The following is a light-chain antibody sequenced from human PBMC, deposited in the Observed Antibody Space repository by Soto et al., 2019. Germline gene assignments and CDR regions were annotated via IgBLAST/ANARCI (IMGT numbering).Light chain of an antibody. V-gene: IGKV1-5*01. CDR1: LSLNSR. J-gene: IGKJ1*01. CDR2: DAS. Sequence: DIQLTQSPSTLSASVGDRVTLTCRASLSLNSRLAWYQQRPGKAPKLLIYDASTLESGVPSRFSGSGSGTEFPLTINNLQPDDLATYICQQYKTYSTFGRGTKVDIK. CDR3: QQYKTYST.